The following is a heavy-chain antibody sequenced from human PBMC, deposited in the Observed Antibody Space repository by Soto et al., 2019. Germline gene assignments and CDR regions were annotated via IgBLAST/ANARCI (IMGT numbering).Heavy chain of an antibody. J-gene: IGHJ4*02. CDR2: IYYSGST. CDR1: GGSISSSSYY. Sequence: SETLSLTCTVSGGSISSSSYYWGWIRQPPGKGLEWIGSIYYSGSTYYNPSLKSRVTISVDTSKNQFSLKLSSVTAADTAVYYCARHSLELRYFDWVPYYFDYWGQGTLVTVSS. V-gene: IGHV4-39*01. CDR3: ARHSLELRYFDWVPYYFDY. D-gene: IGHD3-9*01.